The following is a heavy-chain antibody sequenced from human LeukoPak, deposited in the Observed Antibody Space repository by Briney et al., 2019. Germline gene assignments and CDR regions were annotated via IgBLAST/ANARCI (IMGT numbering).Heavy chain of an antibody. CDR3: ARDRSRYSYGIDY. V-gene: IGHV4-59*01. CDR1: GGSISSYY. D-gene: IGHD5-18*01. CDR2: IYYSGST. Sequence: SETLSLTCTASGGSISSYYWSWIRQPPGKGLEWIGYIYYSGSTNYNPSLKSRVTISVDTSKNQFSLKLSSVTAADTAVYYCARDRSRYSYGIDYWGQGTLVTVSS. J-gene: IGHJ4*02.